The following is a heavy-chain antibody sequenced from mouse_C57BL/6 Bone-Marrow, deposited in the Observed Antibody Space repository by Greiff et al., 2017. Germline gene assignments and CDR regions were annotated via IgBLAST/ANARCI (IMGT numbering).Heavy chain of an antibody. D-gene: IGHD1-1*01. CDR1: GYSITSDY. CDR2: ISYSGST. J-gene: IGHJ4*01. Sequence: EVQLQQSGPGLAKPSQTLSLTCSVTGYSITSDYWNWIRKFPGNKLEYMGYISYSGSTYYNPSLKSRISITRDTSKNQYYLQLNSVTTEDTATYYCASSADDGSSYYAMDYWGQGTSVTVSS. CDR3: ASSADDGSSYYAMDY. V-gene: IGHV3-8*01.